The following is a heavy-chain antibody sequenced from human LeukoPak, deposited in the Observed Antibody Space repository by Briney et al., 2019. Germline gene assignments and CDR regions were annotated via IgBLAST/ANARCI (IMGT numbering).Heavy chain of an antibody. CDR3: ARRGASTGAFDI. J-gene: IGHJ3*02. CDR1: GFTLSSYW. V-gene: IGHV3-74*01. D-gene: IGHD1-26*01. CDR2: INSDGSTT. Sequence: GGSLRLSCAASGFTLSSYWMHWVRQAPGKGLVWVSRINSDGSTTNYADSVKGRFTISRDNAKNTLYLQMNSLRAEDTAVYYCARRGASTGAFDIWGQGTMVTVSS.